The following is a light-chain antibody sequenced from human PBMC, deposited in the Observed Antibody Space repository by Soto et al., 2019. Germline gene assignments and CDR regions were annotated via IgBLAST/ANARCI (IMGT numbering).Light chain of an antibody. CDR3: QYYGSSVT. CDR2: GTS. CDR1: QSISNDH. V-gene: IGKV3-20*01. Sequence: EIVVTQSPGTLSLSPGERATLSCRASQSISNDHLAWYQQKPGQAPRLLIYGTSNRATGGIADRFSGRGSGTDFTLTISRLEPEDFAVYYCQYYGSSVTFAGGTKVEIK. J-gene: IGKJ4*01.